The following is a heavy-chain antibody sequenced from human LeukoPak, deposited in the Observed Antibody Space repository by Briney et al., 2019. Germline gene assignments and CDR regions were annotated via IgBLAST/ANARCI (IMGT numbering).Heavy chain of an antibody. V-gene: IGHV4-61*01. Sequence: SETLSLTCVVSGGSISSGTHYWSWIRQPPGKGLEWIGYIYYSGSTNYNPSLKSRVTISVDTSKNQFSLKLSSVTAADTAVYYCASFRFSRALNYYGSGSYGPFGMDVWGQGTTVTVSS. D-gene: IGHD3-10*01. CDR3: ASFRFSRALNYYGSGSYGPFGMDV. CDR2: IYYSGST. J-gene: IGHJ6*02. CDR1: GGSISSGTHY.